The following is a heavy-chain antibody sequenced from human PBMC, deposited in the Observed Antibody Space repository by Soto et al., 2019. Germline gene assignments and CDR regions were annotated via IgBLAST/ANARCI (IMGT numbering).Heavy chain of an antibody. Sequence: SLTCAVSGGSFTSNNWWTWVRQPPGQGLEWIGENYRTGSTNYNPSLKSRDTISLDKSENQFSLKVTSLTAADTAVYYCASRDPGTSVDYWGQGTLVTVSS. V-gene: IGHV4-4*02. CDR3: ASRDPGTSVDY. D-gene: IGHD1-7*01. CDR2: NYRTGST. CDR1: GGSFTSNNW. J-gene: IGHJ4*02.